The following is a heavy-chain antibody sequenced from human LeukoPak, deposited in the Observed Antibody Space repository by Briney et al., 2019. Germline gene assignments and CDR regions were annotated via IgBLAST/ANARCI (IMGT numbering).Heavy chain of an antibody. CDR1: GFTFSSYA. D-gene: IGHD3-22*01. CDR3: ARDSLPRYYYDSSGYYGSNYFDY. CDR2: VSGSGGRT. V-gene: IGHV3-23*01. J-gene: IGHJ4*02. Sequence: GGSLRLSCVASGFTFSSYAMAWVRQAPGKGLEWVSAVSGSGGRTYYADSVKGRFTISRDNSKNTLYLQMNSLRAEDTAVYYCARDSLPRYYYDSSGYYGSNYFDYWGQGTLVTVSS.